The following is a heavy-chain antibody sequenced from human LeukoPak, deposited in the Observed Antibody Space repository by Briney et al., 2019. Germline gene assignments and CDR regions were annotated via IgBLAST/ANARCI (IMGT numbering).Heavy chain of an antibody. Sequence: GGSLRLSCAASGFTFSNYYMSWIRQAPGKGLEWISYISTGGSTIYYADSVKGRFTISRDNAKNSLYLQMNSLRAEDTAVYYCARGYGDYEVTDYWGQGTLVTVSS. CDR3: ARGYGDYEVTDY. CDR1: GFTFSNYY. J-gene: IGHJ4*02. V-gene: IGHV3-11*04. CDR2: ISTGGSTI. D-gene: IGHD4-17*01.